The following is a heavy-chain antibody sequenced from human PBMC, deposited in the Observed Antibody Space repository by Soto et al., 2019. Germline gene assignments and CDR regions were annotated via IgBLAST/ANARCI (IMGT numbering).Heavy chain of an antibody. CDR1: GGSFSGYI. Sequence: PSETLSLTCDVYGGSFSGYIWTWIRQTPGKGLQWIGQINHSGSANYNPFLKSRVTISVHTSNSQFSLELSSVTAADTAVYYCERLAGYCSINGCHGDYAMDVWGQGTTVTVSS. J-gene: IGHJ6*02. CDR2: INHSGSA. D-gene: IGHD2-2*01. V-gene: IGHV4-34*01. CDR3: ERLAGYCSINGCHGDYAMDV.